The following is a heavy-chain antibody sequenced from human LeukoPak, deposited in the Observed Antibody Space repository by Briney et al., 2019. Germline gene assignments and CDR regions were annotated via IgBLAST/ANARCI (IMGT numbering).Heavy chain of an antibody. D-gene: IGHD3-10*01. CDR3: ARGGAWFGELLSLPPYYYYYGMDV. Sequence: ASVKVSCKASGYTFTSYGISWVRQAPGQGLEWMGWISAYNGNTNYAQKLQGRVTMTTDTSTSTAYMELRSLRSDDPAVYYCARGGAWFGELLSLPPYYYYYGMDVWGQGTTVTVSS. CDR1: GYTFTSYG. V-gene: IGHV1-18*01. J-gene: IGHJ6*02. CDR2: ISAYNGNT.